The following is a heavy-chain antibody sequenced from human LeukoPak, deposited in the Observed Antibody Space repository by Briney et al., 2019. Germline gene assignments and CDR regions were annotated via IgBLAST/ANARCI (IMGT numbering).Heavy chain of an antibody. D-gene: IGHD5-12*01. Sequence: PGGSLRLSCATSGFTFSAYEMDWVRQAPGKGLEWISYISDSGVSIHYADSVRGRFYISRDNAKDALLLQMNTLRAEDTAVYYCVRGRHSANNYGGDYWGQGTLVTVSS. CDR1: GFTFSAYE. V-gene: IGHV3-48*03. CDR2: ISDSGVSI. J-gene: IGHJ4*02. CDR3: VRGRHSANNYGGDY.